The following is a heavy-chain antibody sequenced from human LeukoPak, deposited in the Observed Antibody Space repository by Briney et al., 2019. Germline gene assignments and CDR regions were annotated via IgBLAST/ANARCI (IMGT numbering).Heavy chain of an antibody. CDR3: ARQGQWLVPAHGGN. J-gene: IGHJ4*02. Sequence: SETLSLTCTVSGGSISSSSYYWGWIRQPPGKGLEWIGSIYYSGSTYYNPSLKSRVTISVDTSKNQFSLKLSSVTAADTAMYYCARQGQWLVPAHGGNWGQGTLVTVSS. CDR2: IYYSGST. CDR1: GGSISSSSYY. V-gene: IGHV4-39*01. D-gene: IGHD6-19*01.